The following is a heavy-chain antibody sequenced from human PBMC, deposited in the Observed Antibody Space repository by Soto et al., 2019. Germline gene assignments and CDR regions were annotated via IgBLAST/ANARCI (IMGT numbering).Heavy chain of an antibody. V-gene: IGHV4-59*08. CDR1: GGSISSYY. CDR2: IYYSGST. J-gene: IGHJ4*02. D-gene: IGHD3-9*01. Sequence: PSETLSLTCTVSGGSISSYYWSWIRQPPGKGLEWIGYIYYSGSTNYNPSLKSRVTISVDTSKNQFSLKLSSVTAADTAVYYCAGFFILTGYYGYDFDFWGQGTLVT. CDR3: AGFFILTGYYGYDFDF.